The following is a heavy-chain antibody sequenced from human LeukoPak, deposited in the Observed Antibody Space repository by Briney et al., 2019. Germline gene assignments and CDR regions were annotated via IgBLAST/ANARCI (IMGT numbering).Heavy chain of an antibody. J-gene: IGHJ4*02. Sequence: GGSLRLSCSASGFTFSSYAMHWVRQAPGKGLESVSAISSNGGSTYYADSVKGRFTISRDNSKNTLYLQMSSLRAEDTAVYYCVKEGRWDTAMVFDYWGQGTPVTVSS. CDR3: VKEGRWDTAMVFDY. CDR1: GFTFSSYA. CDR2: ISSNGGST. D-gene: IGHD5-18*01. V-gene: IGHV3-64D*06.